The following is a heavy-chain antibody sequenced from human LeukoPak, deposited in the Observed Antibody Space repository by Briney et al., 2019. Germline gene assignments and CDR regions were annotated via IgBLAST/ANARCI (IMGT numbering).Heavy chain of an antibody. D-gene: IGHD6-19*01. Sequence: GSLRLSCAASGFTVSSNYMSWVRQAPGKGLEWVSVIYSGGSTYYADSVKGRFTISRDNSKNTLYLQMNSLRAEDTAVYYCARITGIAVAGTFDYWGQGTLVTVSS. CDR1: GFTVSSNY. J-gene: IGHJ4*02. V-gene: IGHV3-66*02. CDR2: IYSGGST. CDR3: ARITGIAVAGTFDY.